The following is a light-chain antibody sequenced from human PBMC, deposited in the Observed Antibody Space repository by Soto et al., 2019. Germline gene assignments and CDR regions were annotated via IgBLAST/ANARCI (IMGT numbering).Light chain of an antibody. V-gene: IGKV1-39*01. CDR1: QTINTD. J-gene: IGKJ2*01. Sequence: DIQMTQSPSSLSASVGDRVTITCRASQTINTDLVWYQQKPGKAPKVLLFGASSLQSGVPSRFSGSGSGTDSALTVSSLQPEDFATYYCQQSYSVPYTFGQGTSLEIK. CDR3: QQSYSVPYT. CDR2: GAS.